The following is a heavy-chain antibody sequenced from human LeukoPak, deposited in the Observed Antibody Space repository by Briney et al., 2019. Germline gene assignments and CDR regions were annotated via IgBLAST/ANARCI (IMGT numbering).Heavy chain of an antibody. Sequence: SETLSLTCTVSGGSISSSSYYWGWIRQPPGKGLEWIGSIYYSGSTYYNPSLKSRVTISVDTSKNQFSLKLSSVTAADTAVYYCARKTVDYGVLSWGQGTLVTVSS. CDR3: ARKTVDYGVLS. J-gene: IGHJ5*02. CDR2: IYYSGST. CDR1: GGSISSSSYY. V-gene: IGHV4-39*01. D-gene: IGHD4-17*01.